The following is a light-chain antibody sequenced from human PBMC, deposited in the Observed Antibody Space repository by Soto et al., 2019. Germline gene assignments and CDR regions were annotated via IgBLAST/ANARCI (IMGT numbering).Light chain of an antibody. CDR3: FSYAGSIYV. CDR1: SSDVGGYNY. Sequence: QSALTQPRSVSGSPGQSVTISCTGTSSDVGGYNYVSWYQQQPGKAPKLMIYDVSKRPSGVPDRFSGSKSCTTASLTISGLQAEEEADYFGFSYAGSIYVFGTGTKFTVL. J-gene: IGLJ1*01. CDR2: DVS. V-gene: IGLV2-11*01.